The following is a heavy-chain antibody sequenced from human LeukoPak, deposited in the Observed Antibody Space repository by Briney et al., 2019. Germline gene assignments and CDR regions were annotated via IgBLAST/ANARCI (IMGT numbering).Heavy chain of an antibody. J-gene: IGHJ4*02. CDR3: VSAFGSGSYYYAH. CDR2: INDYGSTT. CDR1: GFTFRSYA. V-gene: IGHV3-64D*06. Sequence: PGGSLRLSCSASGFTFRSYAMYWVRQAPGKGLEYVSAINDYGSTTYYADSVKGRFTISRDNSKNTLFLQMDSLRAEDTAFYYCVSAFGSGSYYYAHWGQGTLVTVSS. D-gene: IGHD3-10*01.